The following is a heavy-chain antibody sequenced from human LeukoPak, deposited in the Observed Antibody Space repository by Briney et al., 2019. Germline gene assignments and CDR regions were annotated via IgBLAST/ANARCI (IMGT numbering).Heavy chain of an antibody. V-gene: IGHV1-69*05. CDR3: ARDPYSSSYMDV. D-gene: IGHD6-6*01. Sequence: SVKVSCKASGGTFSSYAISWVRQAPGQGLEWMGGIIPIFGTANYAQKSQGRVTITTDESTSTAYMELSSLRSEDTAVYYCARDPYSSSYMDVWGKGTTVTVPS. CDR1: GGTFSSYA. CDR2: IIPIFGTA. J-gene: IGHJ6*04.